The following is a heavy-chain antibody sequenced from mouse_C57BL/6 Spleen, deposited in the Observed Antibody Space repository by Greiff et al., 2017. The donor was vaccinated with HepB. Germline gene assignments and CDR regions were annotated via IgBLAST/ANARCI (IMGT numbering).Heavy chain of an antibody. J-gene: IGHJ4*01. Sequence: QVQLKQPGAELVRPGTSVKLSCKASGYTFTSYWMHWVKQRPGQGLEWIGVIDPSDSYTNYNQKFKGKATLTVDTSSSTAYMQLSSLTSEDSAVYYCARVGIAMDYWGQGTSVTVSS. V-gene: IGHV1-59*01. CDR2: IDPSDSYT. CDR3: ARVGIAMDY. CDR1: GYTFTSYW.